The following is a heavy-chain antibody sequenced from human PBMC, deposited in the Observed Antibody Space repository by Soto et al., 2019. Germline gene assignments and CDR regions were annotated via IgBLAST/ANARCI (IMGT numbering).Heavy chain of an antibody. CDR3: ARGPEQDSSSGYYYYWLEYFDY. CDR2: IIPIFGTA. D-gene: IGHD3-22*01. Sequence: ASVKVSCKASGGTFSSYAISWVRQAPGQGLEWMGGIIPIFGTANYAQKFQGRVTITADESTSTAYMELSSLRSEDTGVYYCARGPEQDSSSGYYYYWLEYFDYWGQGPLVTVSS. J-gene: IGHJ4*02. V-gene: IGHV1-69*13. CDR1: GGTFSSYA.